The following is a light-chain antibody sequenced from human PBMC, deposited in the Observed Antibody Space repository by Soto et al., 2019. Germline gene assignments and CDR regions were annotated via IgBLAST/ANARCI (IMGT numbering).Light chain of an antibody. CDR2: EVN. V-gene: IGLV2-8*01. J-gene: IGLJ2*01. CDR3: SSFAGTHVV. Sequence: QFALTQPPSASGSPGQSVTISCTGTSSDVGGYNYVSWYQQHPGKAPKVMIYEVNKRPSGVPDRFSGSRSGNTASLTVSGLQAGDEADYYCSSFAGTHVVFGGGTKVTVL. CDR1: SSDVGGYNY.